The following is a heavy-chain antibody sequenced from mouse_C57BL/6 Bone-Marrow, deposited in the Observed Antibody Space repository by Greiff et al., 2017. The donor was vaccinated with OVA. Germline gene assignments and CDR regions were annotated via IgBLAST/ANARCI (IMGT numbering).Heavy chain of an antibody. D-gene: IGHD1-1*01. Sequence: EVKLVESGGGLVKPGGSLKLSCAASGFTFSDYGMHWVRQAPEKGLEWVAYISSGSSTIYYADTVKGRFTISRDNGKNTLFLQMTSLRSEDTAMEYCANYYGSIPYYAMDYGGQGTSVTVSS. CDR3: ANYYGSIPYYAMDY. CDR1: GFTFSDYG. J-gene: IGHJ4*01. V-gene: IGHV5-17*01. CDR2: ISSGSSTI.